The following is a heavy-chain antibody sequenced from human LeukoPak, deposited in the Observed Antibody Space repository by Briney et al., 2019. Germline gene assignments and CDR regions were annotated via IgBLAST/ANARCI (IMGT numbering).Heavy chain of an antibody. J-gene: IGHJ4*02. CDR3: TRALRWYPYYFDY. Sequence: GGSLRLSCAASGFTFSSYGMHWVRQAPGKGLEWVGFIRSKAYGGTTEYAASVKGRFTISRDDSKSIAYLQMNSLKTEDTAVYYCTRALRWYPYYFDYWGQGTLVTVSS. V-gene: IGHV3-49*04. D-gene: IGHD4-23*01. CDR2: IRSKAYGGTT. CDR1: GFTFSSYG.